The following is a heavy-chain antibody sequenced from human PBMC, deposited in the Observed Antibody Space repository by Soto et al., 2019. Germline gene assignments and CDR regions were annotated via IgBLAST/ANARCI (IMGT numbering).Heavy chain of an antibody. D-gene: IGHD3-10*01. V-gene: IGHV3-33*01. Sequence: QPGGSLRLSCAASGFTFSSYGMHWVRQAPGKGLEWVAVIWYDGSNKYYADSVKGRFTISRDNSKNTLYLQMNSLRAEDTAVYYCARALGTMVRGVLGYWGQGTLVTSPQ. CDR3: ARALGTMVRGVLGY. CDR2: IWYDGSNK. CDR1: GFTFSSYG. J-gene: IGHJ4*02.